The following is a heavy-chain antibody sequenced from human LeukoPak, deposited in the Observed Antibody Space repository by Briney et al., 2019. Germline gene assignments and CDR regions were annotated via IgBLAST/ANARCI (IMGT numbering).Heavy chain of an antibody. V-gene: IGHV3-21*01. CDR3: ARDISRRRAYMDV. CDR1: GFTFSSYS. Sequence: KAGGSLRLSCAASGFTFSSYSMNWVRQAPGKGLEWVSSISSSSSYIYYADSVKGRLTISRDNAKNSLYLQMNSLRAEDTAVYYCARDISRRRAYMDVWGKGTTVTVSS. J-gene: IGHJ6*03. CDR2: ISSSSSYI.